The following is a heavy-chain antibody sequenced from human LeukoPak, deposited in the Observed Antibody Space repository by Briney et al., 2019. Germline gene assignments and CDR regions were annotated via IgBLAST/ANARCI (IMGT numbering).Heavy chain of an antibody. CDR3: ASSVWVRYSSSWSLGGIDY. Sequence: PGGSLRLSCAASGFTFSSYGMHWVRQAPGKGLEWVAFIRYDGSNKYYADSVKGRFTISRDNSKNTLYLQMNSLRAEDTAVYYCASSVWVRYSSSWSLGGIDYWGQGTLVTVSS. J-gene: IGHJ4*02. V-gene: IGHV3-30*02. CDR2: IRYDGSNK. D-gene: IGHD6-13*01. CDR1: GFTFSSYG.